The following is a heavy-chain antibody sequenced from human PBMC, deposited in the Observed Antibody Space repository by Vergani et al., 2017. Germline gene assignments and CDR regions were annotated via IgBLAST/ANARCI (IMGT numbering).Heavy chain of an antibody. D-gene: IGHD3-10*01. Sequence: QVQLVESGGGVVQPGRSLRLSCAASGFTFSSYAMHWVRQAPGKGLEWVAVISYNGSNKYYADSVKGRFTISRDNSKNTLYLQMSSLRAEDTAVYYCARGTNVLLWFGGDWGQGTLVTVSS. CDR2: ISYNGSNK. V-gene: IGHV3-30*04. CDR1: GFTFSSYA. CDR3: ARGTNVLLWFGGD. J-gene: IGHJ4*02.